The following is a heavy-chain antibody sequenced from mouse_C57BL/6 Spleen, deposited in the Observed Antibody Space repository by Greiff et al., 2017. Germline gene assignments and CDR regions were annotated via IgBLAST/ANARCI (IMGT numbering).Heavy chain of an antibody. CDR3: ARVVGGY. CDR2: IDPNSGGT. Sequence: QVQLQQPGAELVKPGASVKLSCKASGYTFTSYWMHWVKQRPGRGLEWIGRIDPNSGGTKYNEKFKSKATLTADKSSSTAYMELRSLTSEDSAVYFCARVVGGYWGQGTTLTVSS. V-gene: IGHV1-62-3*01. J-gene: IGHJ2*01. CDR1: GYTFTSYW.